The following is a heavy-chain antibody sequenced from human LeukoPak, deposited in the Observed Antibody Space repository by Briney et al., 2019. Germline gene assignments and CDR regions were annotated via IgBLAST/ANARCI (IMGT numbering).Heavy chain of an antibody. CDR2: INPNSGGT. Sequence: ASVTVSCTASGYTFTGYYMHWVRQAPGQGLEWMGWINPNSGGTNYAQKFQGRVTMTRDTSISTAYMELSRLRSDDTAVYYCARNHYSSGWYVGYWGQGTLVTVSS. J-gene: IGHJ4*02. V-gene: IGHV1-2*02. D-gene: IGHD6-19*01. CDR1: GYTFTGYY. CDR3: ARNHYSSGWYVGY.